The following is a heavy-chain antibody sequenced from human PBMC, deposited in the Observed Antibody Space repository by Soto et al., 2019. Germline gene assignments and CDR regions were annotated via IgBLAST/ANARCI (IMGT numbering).Heavy chain of an antibody. Sequence: GGSLRLSCTASGFTFGDYAMSWFRQAPGKGLEWVGFIRSKAYGGTTEYAASVKGRFTISRDDSKSIAYLQMNSLKTEDTAVYYCTRDSLVGCSSTSCYVGFDPWGQGTLVTVSS. CDR1: GFTFGDYA. J-gene: IGHJ5*02. D-gene: IGHD2-2*01. CDR3: TRDSLVGCSSTSCYVGFDP. CDR2: IRSKAYGGTT. V-gene: IGHV3-49*03.